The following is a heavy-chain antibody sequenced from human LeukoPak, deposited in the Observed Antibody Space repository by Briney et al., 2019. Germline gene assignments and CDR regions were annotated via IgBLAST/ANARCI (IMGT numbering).Heavy chain of an antibody. V-gene: IGHV1-8*01. CDR3: ARGCFRAATNPLCY. J-gene: IGHJ4*02. CDR2: MNPNSCNT. D-gene: IGHD2-2*01. Sequence: RQAXGXGXEWXGWMNPNSCNTGSAQKFHGRVTMTRTTSISTAYMELSSLRSEDTAVYYCARGCFRAATNPLCYWGQGTLVTVSS.